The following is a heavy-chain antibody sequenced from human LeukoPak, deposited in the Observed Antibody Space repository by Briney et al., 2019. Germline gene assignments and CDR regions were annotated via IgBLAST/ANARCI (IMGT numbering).Heavy chain of an antibody. CDR3: STVGPVWFGELFA. D-gene: IGHD3-10*01. CDR1: GYTFIDYY. Sequence: ASVKVSCKASGYTFIDYYMHWVRQAPGQGLEWMGWINPNSGGTNYAQKFQGRVTMTGDPSISTAYVELSRLRSDDTAVYYCSTVGPVWFGELFAWGQGTLVTVSS. CDR2: INPNSGGT. J-gene: IGHJ5*02. V-gene: IGHV1-2*02.